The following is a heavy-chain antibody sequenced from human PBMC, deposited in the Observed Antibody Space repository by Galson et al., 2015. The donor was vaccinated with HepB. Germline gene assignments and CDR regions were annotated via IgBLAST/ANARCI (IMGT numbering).Heavy chain of an antibody. CDR3: ARQRFFDY. CDR2: IYPGGSDT. CDR1: GSNFAYYW. Sequence: QSGAEVKKPGESLKISCKVSGSNFAYYWIGWVRQVPGKGLEWMGIIYPGGSDTRYSPSFQGQVTISVDKSISTAYLQWTSLKASDTAMYYCARQRFFDYWGQGTLVTVSS. V-gene: IGHV5-51*01. J-gene: IGHJ4*02. D-gene: IGHD3-3*01.